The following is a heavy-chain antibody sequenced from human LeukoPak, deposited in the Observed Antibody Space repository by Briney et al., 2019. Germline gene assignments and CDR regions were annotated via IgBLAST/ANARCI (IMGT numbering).Heavy chain of an antibody. CDR3: AREEVAGTVNYYYYGMDV. Sequence: PGGSLRLSCAASGFTFSSYAMHWVRQAPGKGLEWVAVISYGGSNKYYADSVKGRFTISRDNSKNTLYLQMNSLRAEDTAVYYCAREEVAGTVNYYYYGMDVWGKGTTVTVSS. CDR1: GFTFSSYA. D-gene: IGHD6-19*01. CDR2: ISYGGSNK. J-gene: IGHJ6*04. V-gene: IGHV3-30*04.